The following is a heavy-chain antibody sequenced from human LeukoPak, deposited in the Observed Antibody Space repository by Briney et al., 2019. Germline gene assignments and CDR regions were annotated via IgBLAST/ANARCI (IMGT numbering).Heavy chain of an antibody. V-gene: IGHV4-59*01. J-gene: IGHJ5*02. CDR2: SSYGGSP. CDR1: GVSITSYY. CDR3: AKGGPYWFHP. Sequence: SETLTLTCTVSGVSITSYYWTWIRQPPGKGLEWIGFSSYGGSPNYNSSLESRLTILLQTSKNQFSLKLTSVTAADTAVYYCAKGGPYWFHPWGQEPLVTVSS.